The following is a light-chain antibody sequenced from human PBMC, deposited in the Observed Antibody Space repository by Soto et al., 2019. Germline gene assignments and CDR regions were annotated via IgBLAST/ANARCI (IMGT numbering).Light chain of an antibody. J-gene: IGLJ2*01. CDR2: YDS. CDR1: NIGSKS. Sequence: SYELTQPPSVSVAPGKTARITCGGNNIGSKSVHWYQQKPGQAPVLVIYYDSDRPSGIPERFSGSNSGSTATLAISRVEAGDEDDYYCQVGDLSSDHPVVSGGGTKVTVL. V-gene: IGLV3-21*04. CDR3: QVGDLSSDHPVV.